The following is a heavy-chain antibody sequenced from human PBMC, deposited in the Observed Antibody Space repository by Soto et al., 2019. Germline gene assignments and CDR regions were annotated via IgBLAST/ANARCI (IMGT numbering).Heavy chain of an antibody. CDR1: GVTFSSYS. CDR3: VKGEYYYDSSGYYPFDY. D-gene: IGHD3-22*01. V-gene: IGHV3-21*01. CDR2: ITGRSDYI. J-gene: IGHJ4*02. Sequence: GGSLRLCCVVCGVTFSSYSMNWVRQAPGKGLEWVSSITGRSDYIHYGDSVKGRFTISRDNSKNTLYLQMNSLIAEDTALYYCVKGEYYYDSSGYYPFDYWGQGTLVTVSS.